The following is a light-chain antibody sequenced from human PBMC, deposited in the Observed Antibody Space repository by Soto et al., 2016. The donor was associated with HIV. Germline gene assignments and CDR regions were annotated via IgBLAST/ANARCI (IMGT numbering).Light chain of an antibody. J-gene: IGLJ3*02. CDR3: QAWDSGRV. V-gene: IGLV3-1*01. CDR1: KLGDKY. CDR2: EDK. Sequence: SYELTQPSSVSVSPGQTASIPCSGDKLGDKYVCWYQQKPGQSPVLLIYEDKKRPSGIPERFSGSNSGNTATLTISGTQTMDEADYYCQAWDSGRVFGGGTKLTVL.